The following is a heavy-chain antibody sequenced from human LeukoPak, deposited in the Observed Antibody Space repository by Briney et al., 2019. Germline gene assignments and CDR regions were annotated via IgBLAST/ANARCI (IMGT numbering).Heavy chain of an antibody. CDR2: IIPIFGTA. D-gene: IGHD5-18*01. CDR3: AMRGYSYGYDY. V-gene: IGHV1-69*01. CDR1: VGTFSSYT. J-gene: IGHJ4*02. Sequence: SVTVSSMASVGTFSSYTMSWVRQAPGQRLEWMGGIIPIFGTANYAQKFQGRVTITADESTSTAYMELSSLRSEDTAVYYCAMRGYSYGYDYWGQGTLVTVSS.